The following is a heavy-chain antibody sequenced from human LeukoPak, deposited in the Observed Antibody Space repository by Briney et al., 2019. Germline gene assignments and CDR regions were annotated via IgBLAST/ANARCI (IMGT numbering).Heavy chain of an antibody. D-gene: IGHD3-10*01. J-gene: IGHJ4*02. V-gene: IGHV1-18*01. CDR1: GGTFSSYA. CDR2: ISACNGNT. CDR3: ARDIRDYGSGSFPGY. Sequence: ASVKVSCKASGGTFSSYAISWVRQAPGQGLEWMGWISACNGNTNCAQKLQGRVTMTTDTSTSTAYMELRSLRSDDTAVYYCARDIRDYGSGSFPGYWGQGTLVTVSS.